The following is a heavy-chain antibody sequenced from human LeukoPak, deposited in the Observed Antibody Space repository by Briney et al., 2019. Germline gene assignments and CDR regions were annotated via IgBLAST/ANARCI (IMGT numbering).Heavy chain of an antibody. CDR1: GFTLNDHA. V-gene: IGHV3-23*01. J-gene: IGHJ4*02. CDR2: ISGSGGST. Sequence: PRGSLRHSCAGSGFTLNDHAMSWVRQAPGKGLEWVSSISGSGGSTYFAGYLKGRSTISRDNSKKVVYFEMNSLRGEDTAVYFCARGGQNFDFWRFDYWGQGTLAVVSS. D-gene: IGHD3-3*01. CDR3: ARGGQNFDFWRFDY.